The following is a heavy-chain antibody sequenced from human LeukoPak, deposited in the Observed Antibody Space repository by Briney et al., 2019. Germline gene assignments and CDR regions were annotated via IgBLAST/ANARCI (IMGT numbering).Heavy chain of an antibody. J-gene: IGHJ4*02. D-gene: IGHD5-24*01. V-gene: IGHV3-30*01. Sequence: RGSLRLSCAASGFTFSSYAMHWVRQAPGKGLEWVAVISYDGSNKYYADSVKGRFTISRDNSKNTLYLQMNSLRAEDTAVYYCARGPARRDGYLALPDEFDYWGQGTLVTVSS. CDR2: ISYDGSNK. CDR3: ARGPARRDGYLALPDEFDY. CDR1: GFTFSSYA.